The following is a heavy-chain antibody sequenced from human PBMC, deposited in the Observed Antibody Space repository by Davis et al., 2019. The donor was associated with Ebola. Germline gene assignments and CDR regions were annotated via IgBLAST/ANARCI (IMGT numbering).Heavy chain of an antibody. D-gene: IGHD5/OR15-5a*01. CDR2: IYYSGSP. V-gene: IGHV4-61*05. CDR1: GGSFSSSTYY. Sequence: SETLSLTCTVSGGSFSSSTYYWGWIRQPPGRGLEWIGYIYYSGSPNYHPSLKSRVTISVDTSKNQFSLKLSSVTAADTAVYYCARRTRSAMSTIFHDAFDIWGQGTMVTVSS. J-gene: IGHJ3*02. CDR3: ARRTRSAMSTIFHDAFDI.